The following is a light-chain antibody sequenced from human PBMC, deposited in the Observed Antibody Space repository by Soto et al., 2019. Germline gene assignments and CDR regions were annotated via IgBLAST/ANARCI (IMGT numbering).Light chain of an antibody. CDR1: QSVNSN. CDR3: QQYNNWLWT. Sequence: EIVMTQSPATLSVSPGERATLSCRASQSVNSNCVLYQQKPGQAPRLLIYGASTRATGIPGRFSGSGYETEFTLTISSLQSEDFAVYYFQQYNNWLWTFGQGTKVEIK. V-gene: IGKV3-15*01. J-gene: IGKJ1*01. CDR2: GAS.